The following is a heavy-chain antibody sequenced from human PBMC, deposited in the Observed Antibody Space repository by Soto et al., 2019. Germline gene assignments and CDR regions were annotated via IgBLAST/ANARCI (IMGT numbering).Heavy chain of an antibody. CDR2: ISYDGSNK. Sequence: PGASRRLSCAAAVYTFSSYGMHWVRQAPGKGLEWVAVISYDGSNKYYADSVKGRFTISRDNSKNTLYLQMNSLRAEDTAVYYCAKVGATYAFDYWGQGTLVTVSS. D-gene: IGHD1-26*01. J-gene: IGHJ4*02. CDR3: AKVGATYAFDY. CDR1: VYTFSSYG. V-gene: IGHV3-30*18.